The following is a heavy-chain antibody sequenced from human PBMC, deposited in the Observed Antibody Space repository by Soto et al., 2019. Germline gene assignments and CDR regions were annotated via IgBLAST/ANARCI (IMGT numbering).Heavy chain of an antibody. CDR1: GYTFSNYG. CDR2: ISLYSDGT. D-gene: IGHD5-18*01. J-gene: IGHJ4*02. CDR3: AKLGGGYIFGPYLDY. Sequence: QVQLVQSGGEVKRPGASVKVSCKTSGYTFSNYGITWVRQAPGQPLEWLGWISLYSDGTNYAQKFQGRVSMTTDTSTTTAYMELRSLTSEDTAVYYCAKLGGGYIFGPYLDYWGQGTLVTVSS. V-gene: IGHV1-18*01.